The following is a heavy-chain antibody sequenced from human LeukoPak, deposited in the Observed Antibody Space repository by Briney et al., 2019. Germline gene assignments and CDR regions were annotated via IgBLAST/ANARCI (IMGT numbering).Heavy chain of an antibody. J-gene: IGHJ5*02. CDR1: GGSLSSYY. V-gene: IGHV4-4*07. Sequence: SETLSLTCTVSGGSLSSYYWSWIRQPAGKGLEWIGRIYTSGSTNYNPSLKSRVTMSVDTSKNQFSLKLSSVTAADTAVYYCARGSVAGTSFWFDPWGQGTLVTVSS. CDR2: IYTSGST. D-gene: IGHD6-19*01. CDR3: ARGSVAGTSFWFDP.